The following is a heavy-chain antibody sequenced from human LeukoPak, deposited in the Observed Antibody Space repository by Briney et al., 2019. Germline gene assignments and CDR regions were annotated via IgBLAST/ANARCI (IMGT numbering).Heavy chain of an antibody. D-gene: IGHD3-22*01. CDR3: ARDRDYYDSSAHYGGFDY. CDR2: ISADNGNT. CDR1: GYTFTNYG. Sequence: GASVKVSCKASGYTFTNYGISWVRQAPGQGLEWMGWISADNGNTNYAQKLQGRVTMTTDTSTTSAYMELRSLRSDDTAVYYCARDRDYYDSSAHYGGFDYWGQGTLVTVSS. V-gene: IGHV1-18*01. J-gene: IGHJ4*02.